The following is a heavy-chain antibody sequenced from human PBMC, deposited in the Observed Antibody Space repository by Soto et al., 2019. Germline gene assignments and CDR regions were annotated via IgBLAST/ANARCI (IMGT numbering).Heavy chain of an antibody. CDR3: ARHITAEYFQH. D-gene: IGHD2-21*01. J-gene: IGHJ1*01. CDR2: IYYSGST. V-gene: IGHV4-31*03. Sequence: QVQLQESGPGLVKPSQTLSLTCTVSGGSISSGGYYWSWIRQHPGKGLEWIGYIYYSGSTYYNPSLKSRVTISVDTSKNHFSLKLSSVTAADTAVYSCARHITAEYFQHWGQGTLVTVSS. CDR1: GGSISSGGYY.